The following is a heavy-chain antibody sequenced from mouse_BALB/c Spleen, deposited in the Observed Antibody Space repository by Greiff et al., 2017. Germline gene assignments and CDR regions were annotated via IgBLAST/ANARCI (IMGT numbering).Heavy chain of an antibody. V-gene: IGHV1-7*01. J-gene: IGHJ2*01. CDR2: INPSTGYT. Sequence: QVQLKESGAELAKPGASVKMSCKASGYTFTSYWMHWVKQRPGQGLEWIGYINPSTGYTEYNQKFKDKATLTADKSSSTAYMQLSSLTSEDSAVYYCAYGSSYLDYWGQGTTLTVSS. CDR1: GYTFTSYW. D-gene: IGHD1-1*01. CDR3: AYGSSYLDY.